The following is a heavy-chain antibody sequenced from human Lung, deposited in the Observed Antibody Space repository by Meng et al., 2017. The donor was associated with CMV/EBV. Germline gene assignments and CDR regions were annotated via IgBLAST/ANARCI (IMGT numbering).Heavy chain of an antibody. CDR2: IFYSGST. V-gene: IGHV4-61*01. CDR3: ARNFYSVVYMTTVNSFDY. Sequence: SETLSLTCSVSGASVSSGSHYWSWIRQPPGKGPEYIGYIFYSGSTRYNSSLKSRVTMSVNTSKNQFSLKLTSVTAADTAVYYCARNFYSVVYMTTVNSFDYWGQGALVTVSS. D-gene: IGHD4-11*01. J-gene: IGHJ4*02. CDR1: GASVSSGSHY.